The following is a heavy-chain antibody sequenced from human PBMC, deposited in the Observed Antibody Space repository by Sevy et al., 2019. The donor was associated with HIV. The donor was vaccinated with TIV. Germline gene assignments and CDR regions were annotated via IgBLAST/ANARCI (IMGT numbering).Heavy chain of an antibody. D-gene: IGHD6-19*01. V-gene: IGHV4-61*02. J-gene: IGHJ4*02. CDR1: GGSFSSSSYY. CDR3: AGRIAVAAFDY. CDR2: IYTSEST. Sequence: SETLSLTCTVSGGSFSSSSYYWNWIRQPAGRGLEWIWRIYTSESTNYNPSLKSRVTMSVDTSKNQFSLKLSSVTAADTAVYYCAGRIAVAAFDYWGQGNLVTVSS.